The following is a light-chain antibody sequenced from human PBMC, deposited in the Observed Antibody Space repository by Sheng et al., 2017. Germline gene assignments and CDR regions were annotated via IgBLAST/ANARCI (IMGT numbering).Light chain of an antibody. CDR1: SSDVGSYNL. Sequence: QSALTQPASVSGSPGQSITISCTGTSSDVGSYNLVSWYQQHPGRAPKLMIYEDSERPSGVSNRFSGSKSGNTASLTISGLQAEDEADYYCCSYAATSTWVFGGGTKLTVL. J-gene: IGLJ3*02. CDR2: EDS. CDR3: CSYAATSTWV. V-gene: IGLV2-23*01.